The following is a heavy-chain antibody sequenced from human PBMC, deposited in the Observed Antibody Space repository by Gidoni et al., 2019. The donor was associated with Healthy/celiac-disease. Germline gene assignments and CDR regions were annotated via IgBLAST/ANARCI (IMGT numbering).Heavy chain of an antibody. CDR3: ARSGLDGDLRPFDY. CDR1: GGSVSSVSYD. Sequence: QVQLPDSDPVLVQPSQTLSLTCTVSGGSVSSVSYDWSWIRQPPGKGLEWIGYIYYSGSTNYNPSLKSRVTISVDTYKNQFSLKLSSVTAADTAVYYCARSGLDGDLRPFDYWGRGTLVTVAS. CDR2: IYYSGST. D-gene: IGHD4-17*01. J-gene: IGHJ4*02. V-gene: IGHV4-61*01.